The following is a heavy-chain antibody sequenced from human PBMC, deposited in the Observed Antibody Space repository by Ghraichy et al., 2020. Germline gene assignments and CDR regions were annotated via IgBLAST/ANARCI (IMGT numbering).Heavy chain of an antibody. CDR1: GGSISSYY. CDR2: IHYSGST. V-gene: IGHV4-59*08. Sequence: SQTLSLTCSVSGGSISSYYWSWIRQPPGKGLEWIGYIHYSGSTNYNPSLKSRVIISVDTSKKQISLKLNSVTAADTAVYYCASQPGFDYWGQGTLVTVSS. CDR3: ASQPGFDY. J-gene: IGHJ4*02.